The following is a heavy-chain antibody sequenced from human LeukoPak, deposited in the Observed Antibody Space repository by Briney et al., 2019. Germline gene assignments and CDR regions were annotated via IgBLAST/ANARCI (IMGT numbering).Heavy chain of an antibody. CDR3: AKWRVKDYSNFNVRYYFDY. J-gene: IGHJ4*02. V-gene: IGHV3-23*01. CDR2: ITGSGGST. CDR1: GFTFNSFG. D-gene: IGHD4-11*01. Sequence: GGSLRLSCAASGFTFNSFGMSWVRQAPGKGLEWVSAITGSGGSTYYADSVKGRFTISRVNSKNTLYLQMNSLRAEDTAVYYCAKWRVKDYSNFNVRYYFDYWGQGTLVIVSS.